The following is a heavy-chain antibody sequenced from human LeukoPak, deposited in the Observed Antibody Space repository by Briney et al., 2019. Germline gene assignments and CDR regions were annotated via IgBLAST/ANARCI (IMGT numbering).Heavy chain of an antibody. CDR2: IYYSGST. CDR1: GGSISSSSYY. J-gene: IGHJ6*03. V-gene: IGHV4-39*01. Sequence: SETLSLTCTVSGGSISSSSYYWGWIRQPPGKGLEWIGSIYYSGSTYYNPPLKSRSTISVDTSKNQFALKLSSVTAADTAVYYCARQRQAIYYYYYMDVWGKGTTVTVSS. CDR3: ARQRQAIYYYYYMDV.